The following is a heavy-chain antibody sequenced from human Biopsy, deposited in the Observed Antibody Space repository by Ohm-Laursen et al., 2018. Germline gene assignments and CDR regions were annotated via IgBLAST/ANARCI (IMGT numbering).Heavy chain of an antibody. Sequence: GSLRLSCAASGFTFSSFSMNWVCQAPGKGLEWISYINEVSSHIYNADSVKGRITVARDNDKNSLYLQLNSLRAEDTAVYYCARDSSGTARAGGRDVWGQGTTVTVSS. D-gene: IGHD6-6*01. CDR1: GFTFSSFS. CDR3: ARDSSGTARAGGRDV. J-gene: IGHJ6*02. V-gene: IGHV3-21*01. CDR2: INEVSSHI.